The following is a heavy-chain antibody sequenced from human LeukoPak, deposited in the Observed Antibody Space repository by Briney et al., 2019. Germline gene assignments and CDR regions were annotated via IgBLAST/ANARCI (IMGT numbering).Heavy chain of an antibody. V-gene: IGHV4-59*01. CDR2: IYYSGST. Sequence: SETLSLTCTVSGGSISSYYWSWIRQPPGKGLEWIGYIYYSGSTNYNPSLKSRVTISVDTSKNQFSLKLSSVTAADTAVYYCARVWMVTHGNAFDIWGQGTMVTVSS. J-gene: IGHJ3*02. CDR3: ARVWMVTHGNAFDI. CDR1: GGSISSYY. D-gene: IGHD4-23*01.